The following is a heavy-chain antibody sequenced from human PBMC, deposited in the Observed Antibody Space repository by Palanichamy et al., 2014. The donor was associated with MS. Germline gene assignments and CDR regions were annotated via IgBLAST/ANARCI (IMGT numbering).Heavy chain of an antibody. CDR3: ARDFASIFYGSGSLFDY. CDR2: INPGGGST. CDR1: GYTFTNYY. Sequence: QVQLAQSGAEVKKPGASVKVSCKASGYTFTNYYIHWVRQAPGQGLEWMGIINPGGGSTSYAQKFQGRVTMTEDTSARTVYMELSSLRSEDTAVYYCARDFASIFYGSGSLFDYWGQGTLVTVSS. D-gene: IGHD3-10*01. J-gene: IGHJ4*02. V-gene: IGHV1-46*01.